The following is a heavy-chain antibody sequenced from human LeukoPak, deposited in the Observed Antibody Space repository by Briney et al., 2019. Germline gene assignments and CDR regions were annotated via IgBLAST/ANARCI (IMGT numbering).Heavy chain of an antibody. CDR1: GFTFSSYS. J-gene: IGHJ2*01. V-gene: IGHV3-48*02. CDR3: AGPWWYFDL. CDR2: ISRSSGTI. Sequence: GGSLRLSCAASGFTFSSYSMNWVRQAPGKGLEWVSYISRSSGTINSADSVKGRFTISRDNAKNSLYLQMNSLRDEDTAVYYCAGPWWYFDLWGRGTLVTVSS.